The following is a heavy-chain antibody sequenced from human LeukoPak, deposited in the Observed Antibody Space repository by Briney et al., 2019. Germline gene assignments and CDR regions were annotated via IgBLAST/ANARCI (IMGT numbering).Heavy chain of an antibody. V-gene: IGHV1-8*01. D-gene: IGHD2-15*01. J-gene: IGHJ4*02. Sequence: ASVKVSCKASGYTFTSYDINWVRQATGQGLEWMGWMNPNSGNTGYAQKFQGRVTMTRNTSISTAYMELSSLGSEDTAVYYCARANKQRYCSGGSCYKPYYFDYWGQGTLVTVSS. CDR2: MNPNSGNT. CDR3: ARANKQRYCSGGSCYKPYYFDY. CDR1: GYTFTSYD.